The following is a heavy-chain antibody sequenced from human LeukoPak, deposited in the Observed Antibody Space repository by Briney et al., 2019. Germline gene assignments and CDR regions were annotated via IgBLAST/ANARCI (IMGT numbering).Heavy chain of an antibody. D-gene: IGHD2-15*01. Sequence: ASVKVSCKASGYTFTSYGISWVRQAPGQGLEWMGWISAYNGNTNYAQKLQGRVTMTTDTSTSTAHMELRSLRSDDTAVYYCARVKGLVVAVAATGLNWFDPWGQGTLVTVSS. CDR1: GYTFTSYG. CDR3: ARVKGLVVAVAATGLNWFDP. CDR2: ISAYNGNT. J-gene: IGHJ5*02. V-gene: IGHV1-18*01.